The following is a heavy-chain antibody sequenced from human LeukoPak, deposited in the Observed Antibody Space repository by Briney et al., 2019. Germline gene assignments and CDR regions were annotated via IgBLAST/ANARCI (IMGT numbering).Heavy chain of an antibody. CDR2: IDPNSGGT. V-gene: IGHV1-2*02. CDR3: ARVKRYYYDTSDKDAFDI. D-gene: IGHD3-22*01. CDR1: GYTFTGYY. J-gene: IGHJ3*02. Sequence: GASVKVSCKASGYTFTGYYMHWVRQAPGQGLEWMGWIDPNSGGTNYAQKFQGRDTMTRDTCTSTVYMELSSLRSEDTAVYYCARVKRYYYDTSDKDAFDIWGQGTMVTVSS.